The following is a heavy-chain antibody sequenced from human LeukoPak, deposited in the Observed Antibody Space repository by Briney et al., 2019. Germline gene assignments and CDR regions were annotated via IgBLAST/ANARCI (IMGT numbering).Heavy chain of an antibody. CDR3: TCIEYGDY. J-gene: IGHJ4*02. D-gene: IGHD4-17*01. CDR1: GYTFITYA. V-gene: IGHV1-3*01. CDR2: INGGNGNT. Sequence: ASVKVSCKASGYTFITYAIHWVRQAPGQRLEWMGWINGGNGNTKYLENFQGRVTFTRDTSANTAYMELSSLRSEDTAVYYCTCIEYGDYRGQGTLVTVSS.